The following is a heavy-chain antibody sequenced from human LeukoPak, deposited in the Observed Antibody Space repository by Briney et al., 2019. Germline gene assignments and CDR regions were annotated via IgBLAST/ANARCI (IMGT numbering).Heavy chain of an antibody. J-gene: IGHJ4*02. D-gene: IGHD3-22*01. CDR2: ISGSGGST. V-gene: IGHV3-23*01. Sequence: GGSLRLSCAASGFTFSSYAMSWVRQAPGNGLEWVSAISGSGGSTYYADSVKGRFTISRDNSKNTLYLQMNSLRAEDTAVYYCAKHPYPRVRNYYDSSGYLDYWGQGTLVTVSS. CDR3: AKHPYPRVRNYYDSSGYLDY. CDR1: GFTFSSYA.